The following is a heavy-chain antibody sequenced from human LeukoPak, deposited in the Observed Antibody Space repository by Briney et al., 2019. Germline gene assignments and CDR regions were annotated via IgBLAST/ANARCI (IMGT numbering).Heavy chain of an antibody. D-gene: IGHD6-13*01. CDR2: ISGSGGST. J-gene: IGHJ5*02. CDR3: AKHGEAAAGRGGWFDP. Sequence: PGGSLRLSCAASGFTFSSYAMSWVRQAPGKGLEWVSAISGSGGSTYYADSVKGRFTISRDNSKNTLYLQMNSLRAEDTAVYYCAKHGEAAAGRGGWFDPWGQGTLVTVSS. V-gene: IGHV3-23*01. CDR1: GFTFSSYA.